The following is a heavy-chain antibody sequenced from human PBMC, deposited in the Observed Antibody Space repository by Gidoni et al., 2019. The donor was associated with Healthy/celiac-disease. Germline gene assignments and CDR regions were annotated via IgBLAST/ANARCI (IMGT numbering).Heavy chain of an antibody. CDR3: ARERSASTGPPGMDV. CDR1: GFTFSSYA. J-gene: IGHJ6*02. Sequence: QVQLVESGGGVVQPGRSLRLSCAASGFTFSSYAMHWVRQAPGKGLEWVAVISYDGSNKYYADSVKGRFTISRDNSKNTLYLQMNSLRAEDTAVYYCARERSASTGPPGMDVWGQGTTVTVSS. D-gene: IGHD2-2*01. CDR2: ISYDGSNK. V-gene: IGHV3-30-3*01.